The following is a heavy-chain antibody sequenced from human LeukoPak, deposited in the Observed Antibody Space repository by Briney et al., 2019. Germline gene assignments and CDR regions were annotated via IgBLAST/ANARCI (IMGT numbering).Heavy chain of an antibody. CDR1: GFTFSDSY. CDR2: ISSGSSYT. V-gene: IGHV3-11*06. Sequence: GGSLRLSCAASGFTFSDSYMSWIRQAPGKGLEWVSYISSGSSYTNYADSAKGRFSISRDNAKNSLYLQMNSLRAEDTAVYYCARVGYQLPDYWGQGTLVTVSS. CDR3: ARVGYQLPDY. D-gene: IGHD2-2*01. J-gene: IGHJ4*02.